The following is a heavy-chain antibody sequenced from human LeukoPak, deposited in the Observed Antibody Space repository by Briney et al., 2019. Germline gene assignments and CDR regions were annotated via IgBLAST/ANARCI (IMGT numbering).Heavy chain of an antibody. CDR2: IYPGDSDT. CDR1: GYTFSNFW. CDR3: ARGFLEWFYFDP. Sequence: GESLKISCKGSGYTFSNFWIAWVRQMPGKGLDWMGVIYPGDSDTRYNPSFQGQVHISVDRSIRTAYLQLNSLKASDTAIYYCARGFLEWFYFDPWGQGTLVTVSS. D-gene: IGHD3-3*01. V-gene: IGHV5-51*01. J-gene: IGHJ5*02.